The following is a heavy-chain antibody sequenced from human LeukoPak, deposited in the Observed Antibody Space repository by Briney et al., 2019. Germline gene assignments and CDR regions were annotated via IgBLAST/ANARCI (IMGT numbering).Heavy chain of an antibody. D-gene: IGHD2-2*01. J-gene: IGHJ3*02. CDR3: ARAPIVVVPAAIQGAFDI. Sequence: GRSLRLSCAASGFTFSSYAMHWVRQAPGKGLEWVAVMSYDGSNKYYADSVKGRFTISRDNSKNTLCLQMNSLRAEDTAVYYCARAPIVVVPAAIQGAFDIWGQGTMVTVSS. CDR2: MSYDGSNK. V-gene: IGHV3-30*04. CDR1: GFTFSSYA.